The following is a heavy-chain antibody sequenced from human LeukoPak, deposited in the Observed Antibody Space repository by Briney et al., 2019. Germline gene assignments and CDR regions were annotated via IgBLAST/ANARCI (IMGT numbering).Heavy chain of an antibody. J-gene: IGHJ5*02. V-gene: IGHV3-7*01. CDR2: IKQDGSEK. D-gene: IGHD3-10*01. CDR3: ARPLMYYYGSETYFWFDP. CDR1: GFHFTTYW. Sequence: GGSLRLSCAASGFHFTTYWMGWVRQAPGKGLEWVANIKQDGSEKCYVDSVKGRFTISRDSAKNSLSLQMNSLRAEDTAVYYCARPLMYYYGSETYFWFDPWGQGTLVTVSS.